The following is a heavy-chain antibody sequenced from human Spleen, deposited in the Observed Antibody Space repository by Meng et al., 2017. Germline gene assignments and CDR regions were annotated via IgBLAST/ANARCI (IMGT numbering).Heavy chain of an antibody. Sequence: VQLQQWGSGLLKPSAPLSLTCVVSGVSFSDYYWSWIRQPPGKGLEWIGEINHSGSTNYNPSLESRATISVDTSQNNLSLKLSSVTAADSAVYYCARGPTTMAHDFDYWGQGTLVTASS. CDR2: INHSGST. J-gene: IGHJ4*02. D-gene: IGHD4-11*01. CDR3: ARGPTTMAHDFDY. V-gene: IGHV4-34*01. CDR1: GVSFSDYY.